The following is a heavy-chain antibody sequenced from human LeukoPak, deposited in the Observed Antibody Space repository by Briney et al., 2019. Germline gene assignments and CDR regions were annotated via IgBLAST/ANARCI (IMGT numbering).Heavy chain of an antibody. Sequence: ASVKVSCKASGYTFTSYDINWVRQATGQGLEWMGWMNPNSGNTGYAQKFQGRVTMTSDTSINTAYMELSSLTSEDAAVYYCARRLAAAGYLPDYWGPGTRVTVSS. V-gene: IGHV1-8*01. J-gene: IGHJ4*02. CDR2: MNPNSGNT. CDR1: GYTFTSYD. D-gene: IGHD6-13*01. CDR3: ARRLAAAGYLPDY.